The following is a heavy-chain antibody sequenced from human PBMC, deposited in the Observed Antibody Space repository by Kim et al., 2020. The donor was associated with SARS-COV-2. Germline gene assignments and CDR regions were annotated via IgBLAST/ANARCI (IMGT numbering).Heavy chain of an antibody. CDR3: AKGKGIWASYYDFWSGYYPPNYYYGMDV. CDR1: GFTFSSYA. J-gene: IGHJ6*02. Sequence: GGSLRLSCAASGFTFSSYAMSWVRQAPGKGLEWVSAISGSGGSTYYADSVKGRFTISRDNSKNTLYLQMNSLRAEDTAVYYCAKGKGIWASYYDFWSGYYPPNYYYGMDVWGQGTTVTVSS. V-gene: IGHV3-23*01. CDR2: ISGSGGST. D-gene: IGHD3-3*01.